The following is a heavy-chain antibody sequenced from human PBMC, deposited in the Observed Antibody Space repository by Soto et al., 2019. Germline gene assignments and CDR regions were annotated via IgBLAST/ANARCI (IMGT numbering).Heavy chain of an antibody. J-gene: IGHJ4*02. CDR2: INHSGST. V-gene: IGHV4-34*01. CDR1: VGSFGGNS. CDR3: ARDKITGLFDY. D-gene: IGHD2-8*02. Sequence: PSEPLSPPSPFIVGSFGGNSWPGIRQPPGTGLEWIGEINHSGSTNYNPSLKSRVTISVDTSKNQFSLKLTSVTAADTAVYYCARDKITGLFDYWGQGTLVTVSS.